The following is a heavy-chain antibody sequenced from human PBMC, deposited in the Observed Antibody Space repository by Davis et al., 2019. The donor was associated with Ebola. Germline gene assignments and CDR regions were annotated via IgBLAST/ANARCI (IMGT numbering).Heavy chain of an antibody. J-gene: IGHJ3*02. D-gene: IGHD3-22*01. CDR3: ARSSMIVVVIDAFDI. V-gene: IGHV4-39*01. Sequence: SETLSLTCTVSGGSISSSSYYWGWIRQPPGKGLEWIGSIYYSGSTYYNPSLKSRVTISVDTSKNQFSLKLSSVTAADTAVYYCARSSMIVVVIDAFDIWGQGTMVTVSS. CDR2: IYYSGST. CDR1: GGSISSSSYY.